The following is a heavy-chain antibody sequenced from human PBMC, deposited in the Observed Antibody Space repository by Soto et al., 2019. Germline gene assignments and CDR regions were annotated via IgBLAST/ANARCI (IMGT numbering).Heavy chain of an antibody. CDR2: IWFDGSNK. Sequence: QVQLVESGGGVVQPGRSLRLSCAASGFTFSIYGMHWVRQAPGKGLEWVAVIWFDGSNKYYADSVKGRFTISRDNSKNTLYLTMTSLRAEDTAVYYWARVGITGTTFRGFDYWGQGTLVTVSS. J-gene: IGHJ4*02. CDR1: GFTFSIYG. V-gene: IGHV3-33*01. CDR3: ARVGITGTTFRGFDY. D-gene: IGHD1-20*01.